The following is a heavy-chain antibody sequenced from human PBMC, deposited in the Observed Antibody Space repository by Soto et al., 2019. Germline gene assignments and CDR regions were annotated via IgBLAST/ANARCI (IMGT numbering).Heavy chain of an antibody. CDR1: GFTFSSYA. Sequence: EVQLLESGGVLVQTGGSLRLSCAASGFTFSSYAMTWVRQAPGKGLEWVTAINGGSTTYYADSVKGRFTISRDNSKNTLYLQMNSMRAEDTAVYHCAKDKDWSGVYGMDVWGQGTTVTVSS. CDR3: AKDKDWSGVYGMDV. D-gene: IGHD3-3*01. J-gene: IGHJ6*02. V-gene: IGHV3-23*01. CDR2: INGGSTT.